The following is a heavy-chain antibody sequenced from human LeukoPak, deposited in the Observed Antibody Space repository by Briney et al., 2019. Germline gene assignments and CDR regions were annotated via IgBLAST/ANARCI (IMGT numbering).Heavy chain of an antibody. D-gene: IGHD3-16*01. CDR1: GYTFTSYD. V-gene: IGHV1-8*01. Sequence: ASVKVSCKASGYTFTSYDFNWVRQATGQGLEWMGWMNPNSGNTGYAQQFQGRVTMTRNTSISTAYMELSSLRSEDTAVYYCARFPRRGRLLKTFDYGGQGTLAPVPS. CDR3: ARFPRRGRLLKTFDY. J-gene: IGHJ4*02. CDR2: MNPNSGNT.